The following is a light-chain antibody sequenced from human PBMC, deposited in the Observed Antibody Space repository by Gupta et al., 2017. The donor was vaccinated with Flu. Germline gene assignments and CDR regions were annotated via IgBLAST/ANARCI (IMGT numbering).Light chain of an antibody. CDR2: HDN. Sequence: YALSQPPSVSVSSGQTASITCSGEKLGDKYVSWYQQKPGQSPGMVMYHDNTRPSGTPERFSGSNSGSTATLTISGTQAMDEDDYYCQAWDSNIVIFGGGTKVTVL. V-gene: IGLV3-1*01. J-gene: IGLJ2*01. CDR1: KLGDKY. CDR3: QAWDSNIVI.